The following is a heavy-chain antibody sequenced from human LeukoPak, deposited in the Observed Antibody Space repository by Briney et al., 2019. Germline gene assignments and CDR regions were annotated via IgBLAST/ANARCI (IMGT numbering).Heavy chain of an antibody. CDR1: GASMSSSY. CDR3: AREKVEVDSYYFDY. Sequence: SETLSLTCTVSGASMSSSYWSWIRQPAGKGLEWIGRIYITGNTHYNPSLKSPVTMSVDTSKNQFSLKLASVTAADTAVYYCAREKVEVDSYYFDYWGQGTLVTVSS. V-gene: IGHV4-4*07. D-gene: IGHD1-1*01. CDR2: IYITGNT. J-gene: IGHJ4*02.